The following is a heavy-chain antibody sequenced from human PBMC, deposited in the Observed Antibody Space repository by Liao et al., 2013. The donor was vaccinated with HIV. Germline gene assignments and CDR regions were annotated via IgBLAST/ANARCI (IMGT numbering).Heavy chain of an antibody. CDR2: IYTSGST. J-gene: IGHJ2*01. D-gene: IGHD6-13*01. CDR3: ARAGIAAAGHAWYFDL. CDR1: GGSISSYY. V-gene: IGHV4-4*07. Sequence: QVQLQESGPGLVKPSETLSLTCTVSGGSISSYYWSWIRRPAGKGLEWIGRIYTSGSTNYNPSLKSRVTMSVDTSKNQFSLKLSSVTAADTAVYYCARAGIAAAGHAWYFDLWGRGTLVTVSS.